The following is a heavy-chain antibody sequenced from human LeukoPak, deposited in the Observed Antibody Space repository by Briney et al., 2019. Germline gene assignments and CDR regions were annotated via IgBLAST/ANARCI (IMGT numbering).Heavy chain of an antibody. CDR2: ISGGGGST. D-gene: IGHD2-8*01. CDR3: AKRGCSNGVCYTDDI. CDR1: GFTFSSYG. Sequence: GGSLRLSCAASGFTFSSYGMSWVRQAPGKWLEWVSAISGGGGSTYYADSVKGRFTISRDNSKNTLYVQMNSLRAEDTAVYYCAKRGCSNGVCYTDDIWGQGTMVTVSS. J-gene: IGHJ3*02. V-gene: IGHV3-23*01.